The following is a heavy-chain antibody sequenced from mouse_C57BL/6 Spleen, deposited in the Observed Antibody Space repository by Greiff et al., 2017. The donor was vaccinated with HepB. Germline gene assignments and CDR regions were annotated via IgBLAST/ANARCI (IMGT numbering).Heavy chain of an antibody. Sequence: VQRVESGAELVRPGTSVKVSCKASGYAFTNYLIEWVKQRPGQGLEWIGVINPGSGGTNYNEKFKGKATLTADKSSSTAYMQLSSLTSEDSAVYFGAREGAMDYWGQGTSVTVSS. CDR1: GYAFTNYL. J-gene: IGHJ4*01. CDR2: INPGSGGT. V-gene: IGHV1-54*01. CDR3: AREGAMDY.